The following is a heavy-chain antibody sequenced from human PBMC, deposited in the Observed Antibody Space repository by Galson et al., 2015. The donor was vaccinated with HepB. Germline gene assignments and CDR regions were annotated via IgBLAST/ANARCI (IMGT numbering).Heavy chain of an antibody. CDR2: IDPSDSYT. J-gene: IGHJ3*02. Sequence: QSGAEVKKPGESLRISCKGSGYSFTSYWISWVRQMPGKGLEWMGRIDPSDSYTNYSPSFQGHVTISADKSISTAYLQWSSLKASDTAMYYCASLITMVRGVDDAFDIWGQGTMVTVSS. V-gene: IGHV5-10-1*01. CDR3: ASLITMVRGVDDAFDI. CDR1: GYSFTSYW. D-gene: IGHD3-10*01.